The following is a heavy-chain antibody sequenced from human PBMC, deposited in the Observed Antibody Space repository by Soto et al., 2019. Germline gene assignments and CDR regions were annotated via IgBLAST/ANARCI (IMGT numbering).Heavy chain of an antibody. D-gene: IGHD3-22*01. V-gene: IGHV3-7*03. CDR2: IKQDGSEK. J-gene: IGHJ4*02. CDR3: ANVIAMDYFDY. CDR1: GFTFSSYW. Sequence: GGSLRLSCAASGFTFSSYWMSWVRQAPGKGLEWVANIKQDGSEKYYVDSVKGRFTISRDNAKNSLYLQMNSLRAEDTAVYYCANVIAMDYFDYWGQGTLVTVSS.